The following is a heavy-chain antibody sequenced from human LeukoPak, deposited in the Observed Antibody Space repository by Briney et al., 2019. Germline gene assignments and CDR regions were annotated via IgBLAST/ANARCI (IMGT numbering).Heavy chain of an antibody. D-gene: IGHD3-16*01. J-gene: IGHJ6*03. CDR2: IKQDGSEK. V-gene: IGHV3-7*01. Sequence: PGGSLRLSCAASGFTFSSYWMSWVRQAPGKGLEWVANIKQDGSEKYYVDSVKGRFTISRDNAKNSLFLQMNSLRAEDTAVYFCARATWGPDYYYYMDVWGKGTTVTISS. CDR3: ARATWGPDYYYYMDV. CDR1: GFTFSSYW.